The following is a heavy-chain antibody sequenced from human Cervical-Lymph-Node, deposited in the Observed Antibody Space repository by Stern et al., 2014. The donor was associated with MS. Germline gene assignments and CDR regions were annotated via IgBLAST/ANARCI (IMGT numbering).Heavy chain of an antibody. CDR2: INPNRGGT. J-gene: IGHJ6*02. V-gene: IGHV1-2*06. D-gene: IGHD3-16*02. CDR3: ALRLGELSKEVYYYYGMDV. Sequence: QVQLVQSGAEVKKPGASVKVSCKASGYTFTGYYMHWVRQAPGQGLEWMGRINPNRGGTNYAQKFQGRVTMTRDTSISTAYMELSRLRSDDTAVYYCALRLGELSKEVYYYYGMDVWGQGTTVTVSS. CDR1: GYTFTGYY.